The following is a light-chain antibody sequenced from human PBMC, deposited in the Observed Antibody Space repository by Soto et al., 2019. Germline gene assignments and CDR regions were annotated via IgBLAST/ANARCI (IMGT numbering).Light chain of an antibody. CDR3: QWRSKWRCWT. CDR2: DAS. J-gene: IGKJ1*01. V-gene: IGKV3-11*01. Sequence: SRTTLALSARRIIKNTYRARQSVSSNLAWYQQKPGQAPRLIIYDASNRATGIPARFSVSGSGTDFTLTISTLEPDLFAVYSYQWRSKWRCWTLGRGTKVDI. CDR1: QSVSSN.